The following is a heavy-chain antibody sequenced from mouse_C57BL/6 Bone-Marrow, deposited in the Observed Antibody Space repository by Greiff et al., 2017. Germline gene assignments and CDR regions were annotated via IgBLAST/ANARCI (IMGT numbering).Heavy chain of an antibody. D-gene: IGHD1-1*01. Sequence: VQLQQPGAELVKPGASVKLSCKASGYTFTSYWMHWVKQRPGQGLEWIGMIHPNSGSTNYNEKFKSKATLTVDKSSSTAYMQLSSLTSEDSAVYYCARGTLYYGSSYDYAMDYWGQGTSVTVSS. CDR2: IHPNSGST. V-gene: IGHV1-64*01. J-gene: IGHJ4*01. CDR3: ARGTLYYGSSYDYAMDY. CDR1: GYTFTSYW.